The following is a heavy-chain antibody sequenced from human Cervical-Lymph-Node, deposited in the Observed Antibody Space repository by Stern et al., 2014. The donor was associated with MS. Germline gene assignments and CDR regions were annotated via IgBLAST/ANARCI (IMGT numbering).Heavy chain of an antibody. CDR2: INPSGGST. CDR1: GYTFTRYY. Sequence: VQLVQSGAEVKKPGASVRVSCKASGYTFTRYYMHWVRQAPGQGLEWMGIINPSGGSTSYAQKFQDRVTMPRNTSTRTLYMDMSSLQYDDAAIYFCAGGHAFDYWGQGTLVTVSS. J-gene: IGHJ4*02. CDR3: AGGHAFDY. V-gene: IGHV1-46*01.